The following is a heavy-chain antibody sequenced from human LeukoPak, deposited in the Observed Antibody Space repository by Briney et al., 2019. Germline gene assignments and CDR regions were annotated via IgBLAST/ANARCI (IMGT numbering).Heavy chain of an antibody. CDR1: GDSISSGGYY. V-gene: IGHV4-31*03. CDR3: ARRRVVVASTDGASGAFDI. Sequence: SETLSPTCTVSGDSISSGGYYWSWIRQHPGKGLEWIGYIYYSGSTYYNPSLRSRVTISVDTSKNQFSLKLSSVTAADTAVYFCARRRVVVASTDGASGAFDIWGQGTMVTVSS. CDR2: IYYSGST. J-gene: IGHJ3*02. D-gene: IGHD2-15*01.